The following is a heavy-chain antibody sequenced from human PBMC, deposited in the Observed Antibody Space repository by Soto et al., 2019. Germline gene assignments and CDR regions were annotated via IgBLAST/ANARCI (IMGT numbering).Heavy chain of an antibody. CDR3: ARQPSGDPGAFDI. V-gene: IGHV3-20*01. J-gene: IGHJ3*02. D-gene: IGHD3-10*01. Sequence: GGPLGPPCAALGLTFEDFGSSWVRQPPGKGLEWVSGINWNGGSTGYADSVKGRFTISRDNAKNSLYLQMNSLRAEDTALYHCARQPSGDPGAFDIWGQGTMVTVSS. CDR2: INWNGGST. CDR1: GLTFEDFG.